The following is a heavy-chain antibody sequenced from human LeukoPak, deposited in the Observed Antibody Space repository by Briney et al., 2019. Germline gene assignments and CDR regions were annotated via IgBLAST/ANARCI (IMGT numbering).Heavy chain of an antibody. D-gene: IGHD3-16*01. CDR2: IYHSGST. J-gene: IGHJ5*02. CDR1: GGSISSSNW. Sequence: SETLSLTCAVSGGSISSSNWWSWVRPPPGKGLEWIGEIYHSGSTNYNPSLKSRVTIAVDKSKNQFSLKLSSVTAADTAVYYCARGHVEETLTYYDYVCGSYWFDPWGQGTLVTVSS. CDR3: ARGHVEETLTYYDYVCGSYWFDP. V-gene: IGHV4-4*02.